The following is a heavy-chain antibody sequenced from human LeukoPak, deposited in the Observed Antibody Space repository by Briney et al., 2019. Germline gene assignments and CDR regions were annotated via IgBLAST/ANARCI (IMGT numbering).Heavy chain of an antibody. CDR1: GGSISSGGYY. CDR2: IYYSGST. Sequence: SETLSLTCTVSGGSISSGGYYWSWIRQHPGKGLEWIGYIYYSGSTYYNPSLKSRVTISVDTSNNQFSLKLSSVTAADTAVYYCARERRGYCSGGSCYRANWFDPWGQGTLVTVSS. V-gene: IGHV4-31*03. CDR3: ARERRGYCSGGSCYRANWFDP. J-gene: IGHJ5*02. D-gene: IGHD2-15*01.